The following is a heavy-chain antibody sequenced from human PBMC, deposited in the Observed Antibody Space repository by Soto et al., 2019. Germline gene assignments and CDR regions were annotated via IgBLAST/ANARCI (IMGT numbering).Heavy chain of an antibody. CDR2: MNTNSGNT. J-gene: IGHJ6*02. CDR1: GYTFTSYA. D-gene: IGHD3-10*02. CDR3: ARCSNYYYYGMDV. Sequence: QVQLVQSGAEVKKPGASVKVSCKASGYTFTSYAINWVRHANGPGLEWMGWMNTNSGNTGYAQKSQCRVTRTRNTSISTAYMELISLRSEGTAVYYCARCSNYYYYGMDVWGQGTTVTVSS. V-gene: IGHV1-8*01.